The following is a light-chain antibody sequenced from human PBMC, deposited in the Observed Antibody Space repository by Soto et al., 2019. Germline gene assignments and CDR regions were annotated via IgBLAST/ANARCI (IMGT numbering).Light chain of an antibody. CDR2: ATS. V-gene: IGKV1-17*01. Sequence: DIQMTQSPSSLSASVGDRVTITCRASQDIRNDLGWYQQTPGKAPKRLIFATSSLQSGVPSRFSGSGSGTEFTLTISSLQPEDFATYYCLQYNSYTLTFGGGTKVEIK. J-gene: IGKJ4*01. CDR3: LQYNSYTLT. CDR1: QDIRND.